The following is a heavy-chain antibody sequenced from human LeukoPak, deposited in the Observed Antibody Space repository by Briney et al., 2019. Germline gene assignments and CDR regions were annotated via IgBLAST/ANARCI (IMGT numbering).Heavy chain of an antibody. CDR3: ARLKQWLVHSFDY. J-gene: IGHJ4*02. CDR1: GGSISSGGYS. CDR2: INHSGST. V-gene: IGHV4-30-2*01. D-gene: IGHD6-19*01. Sequence: NPSETLSLTCAVSGGSISSGGYSWSWIRQPPGKGLEWIGEINHSGSTNYNPSLKSRVTISVDTSKNQFSLKLSSVTAADTAVYYCARLKQWLVHSFDYWGQGTLVTVSS.